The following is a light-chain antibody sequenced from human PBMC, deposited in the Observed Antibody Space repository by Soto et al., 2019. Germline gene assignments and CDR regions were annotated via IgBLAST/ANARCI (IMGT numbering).Light chain of an antibody. J-gene: IGLJ1*01. CDR1: SSDIGAYDY. CDR2: EVS. Sequence: QSVLTQPASLSGSPGQSITISCTGTSSDIGAYDYVSWYQLHPGKAPKLMVFEVSNRPSGVSYRFSGSKSGNTASLTISGLQAEDEADYFCGSWDSSLSAYVFGTGTKVTVL. CDR3: GSWDSSLSAYV. V-gene: IGLV2-14*01.